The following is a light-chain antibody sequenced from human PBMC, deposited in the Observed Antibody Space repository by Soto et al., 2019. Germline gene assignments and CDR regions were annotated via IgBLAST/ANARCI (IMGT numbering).Light chain of an antibody. J-gene: IGLJ2*01. CDR3: LLSYDGGRV. CDR1: TGPVTIYRY. V-gene: IGLV7-46*01. Sequence: QAVVTQEPSLTVSPGGTVTLTCDSSTGPVTIYRYPYWFKQKPGQAPRTLIYDTNNKHSWTPARFSGSLLGGKAALTLSGAQPEDEADYYCLLSYDGGRVFGGGTKLTVL. CDR2: DTN.